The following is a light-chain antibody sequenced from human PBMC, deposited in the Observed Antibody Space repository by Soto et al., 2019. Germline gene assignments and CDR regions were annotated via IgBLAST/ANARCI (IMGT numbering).Light chain of an antibody. CDR3: QQYGSSPPIT. CDR2: DAS. V-gene: IGKV3D-20*01. Sequence: EIVLTQSPATLSLSPGERATLSCGASQSVSSSYLAWYQQKPGLAPRLLIYDASSRATGIPDRFSGSGSGKDFTLTISRLEPDDFAVYYCQQYGSSPPITFGQGTRLEIK. J-gene: IGKJ5*01. CDR1: QSVSSSY.